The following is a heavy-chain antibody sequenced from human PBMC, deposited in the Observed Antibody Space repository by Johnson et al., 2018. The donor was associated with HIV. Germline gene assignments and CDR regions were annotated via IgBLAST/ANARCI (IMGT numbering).Heavy chain of an antibody. CDR2: ISSNGGST. V-gene: IGHV3-64*07. J-gene: IGHJ3*02. CDR3: AGGSWYSYGPQDAFDI. Sequence: VQLVESGGGVVQPGTSLRLSCAASGFTFSTYGMHWVRQAPGRGLESVSAISSNGGSTDYAEYVKGRFTIARDKSKNTLYPQMGSLRAEDMAVYYCAGGSWYSYGPQDAFDIWGQGTIVTVSS. D-gene: IGHD5-18*01. CDR1: GFTFSTYG.